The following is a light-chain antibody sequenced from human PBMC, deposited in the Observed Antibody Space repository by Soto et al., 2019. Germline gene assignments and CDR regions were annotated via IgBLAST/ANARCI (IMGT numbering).Light chain of an antibody. CDR1: SGSIASNY. V-gene: IGLV6-57*04. Sequence: NFMLTQPHSVSESPGKTVTLSCTRSSGSIASNYVQWYQQRPGSAPTTLIYEDDRRPSGVPDRFSGSIDRSSNSASLTISGRKTEDEADYYWQSYDSSNPVVFGGGTQLTVL. J-gene: IGLJ2*01. CDR2: EDD. CDR3: QSYDSSNPVV.